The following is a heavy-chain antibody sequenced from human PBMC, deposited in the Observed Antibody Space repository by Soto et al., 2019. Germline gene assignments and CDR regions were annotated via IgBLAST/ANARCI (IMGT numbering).Heavy chain of an antibody. CDR3: AHRSSRTLYGTSGYTIDY. V-gene: IGHV2-5*01. CDR2: IYWNDDN. J-gene: IGHJ4*02. CDR1: GFSLSTTGEG. D-gene: IGHD3-22*01. Sequence: SGPTLVNPRQTLTLTCVFSGFSLSTTGEGVAWIRQPPGKALEWLALIYWNDDNRYSPSLKSRLTVTQDTSKNRVVLTMTNIDPVDTATYFCAHRSSRTLYGTSGYTIDYWGQGLLVTVSS.